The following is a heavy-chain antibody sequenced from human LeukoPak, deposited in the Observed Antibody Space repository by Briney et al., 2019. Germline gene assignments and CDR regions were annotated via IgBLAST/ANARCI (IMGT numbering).Heavy chain of an antibody. Sequence: GGSLRLSCAASGFTFSSCWMSWVRQAPGKGLEWVANIKQDGSEKYYVDSVKGRFTISRDNARNTPYLQMNGLRAEDTALYYCARTSPTSHFDFWGQGTLVTVSS. D-gene: IGHD3-16*01. CDR3: ARTSPTSHFDF. V-gene: IGHV3-7*01. J-gene: IGHJ4*02. CDR2: IKQDGSEK. CDR1: GFTFSSCW.